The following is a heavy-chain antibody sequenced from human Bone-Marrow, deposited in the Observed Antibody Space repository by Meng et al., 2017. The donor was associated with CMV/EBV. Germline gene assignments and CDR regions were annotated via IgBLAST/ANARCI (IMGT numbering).Heavy chain of an antibody. D-gene: IGHD2-2*01. CDR2: ISYDGSNK. Sequence: GESLKISCAASGFTFSSYAMHWVRQAPGKGLEWVAVISYDGSNKYYADSVKGRFTISRDNSKNTLYLQMNSLRAEDTAVYYCAKLEDIVVVPAAGEDYWGQGTLVTVSS. J-gene: IGHJ4*02. V-gene: IGHV3-30-3*02. CDR3: AKLEDIVVVPAAGEDY. CDR1: GFTFSSYA.